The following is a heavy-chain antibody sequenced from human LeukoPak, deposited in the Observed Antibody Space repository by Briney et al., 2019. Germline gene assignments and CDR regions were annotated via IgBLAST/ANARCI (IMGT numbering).Heavy chain of an antibody. CDR1: GFTSSSYW. J-gene: IGHJ6*01. CDR3: AREGPYYDILGHPPMDV. CDR2: INQDGSEK. D-gene: IGHD3-9*01. Sequence: GGSLRLSCAASGFTSSSYWMSWVRQAPGKGLEWVANINQDGSEKYYVDPVKGRFTISRDNAKNSLYLQMNSLRAEDTAVYYCAREGPYYDILGHPPMDVCGQGTTVTVSS. V-gene: IGHV3-7*05.